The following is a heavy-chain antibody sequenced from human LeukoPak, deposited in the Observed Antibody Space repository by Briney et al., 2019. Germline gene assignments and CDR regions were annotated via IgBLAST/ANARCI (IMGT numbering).Heavy chain of an antibody. J-gene: IGHJ4*02. V-gene: IGHV4-39*07. CDR3: ARVITSGYYFFDY. Sequence: SETLSLTCTVSGGSISSSSYYWGWIRQPPGKGLEWIGSIYYSGSTYYNPSLKSRVTISVDTSKNQFSLKLTSVTAADTAVYYCARVITSGYYFFDYWGQGTLVTVSS. CDR2: IYYSGST. CDR1: GGSISSSSYY. D-gene: IGHD5-12*01.